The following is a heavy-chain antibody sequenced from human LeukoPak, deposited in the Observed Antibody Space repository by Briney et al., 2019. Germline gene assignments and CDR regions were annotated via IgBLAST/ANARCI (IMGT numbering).Heavy chain of an antibody. CDR2: INHSGST. J-gene: IGHJ3*02. CDR3: ARLGRWLQLRAFDT. CDR1: GGSFSGYY. D-gene: IGHD5-24*01. Sequence: SETLSLTCAVYGGSFSGYYWSWIRQPPGKGLEWIGEINHSGSTNYNPSLKSRVTISVDTSKNQFSLKLSSVTAADTAVYYCARLGRWLQLRAFDTWGQGTMVTVSS. V-gene: IGHV4-34*01.